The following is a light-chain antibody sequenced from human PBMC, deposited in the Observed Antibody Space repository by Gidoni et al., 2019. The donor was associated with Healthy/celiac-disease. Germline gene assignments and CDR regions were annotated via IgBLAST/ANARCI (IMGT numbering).Light chain of an antibody. CDR3: CSYAGSSTPRV. CDR2: EGS. V-gene: IGLV2-23*01. CDR1: SSDVGSSNL. J-gene: IGLJ1*01. Sequence: QSALTQPASVSGSPGQSITISCTGTSSDVGSSNLVSWYQQHPGKAPKLMIYEGSKRPSGVSNRFSGSKSGNTASLTISGLQAEDEADYYCCSYAGSSTPRVFGTGTKVTVL.